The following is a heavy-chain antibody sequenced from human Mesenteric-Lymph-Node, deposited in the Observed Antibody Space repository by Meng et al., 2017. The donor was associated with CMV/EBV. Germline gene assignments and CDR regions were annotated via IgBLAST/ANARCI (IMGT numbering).Heavy chain of an antibody. V-gene: IGHV4-34*01. D-gene: IGHD1-26*01. CDR2: INHSGST. CDR3: ARYLGVGATWGPDV. Sequence: SETLSLTCAVYGGSFSGYDWSWVRPPPGKGLEWIGEINHSGSTNYNPPLKSRITISVDTSKNQLSLKLSSVTAADTAVYYCARYLGVGATWGPDVWGQGTPVTVSS. J-gene: IGHJ4*02. CDR1: GGSFSGYD.